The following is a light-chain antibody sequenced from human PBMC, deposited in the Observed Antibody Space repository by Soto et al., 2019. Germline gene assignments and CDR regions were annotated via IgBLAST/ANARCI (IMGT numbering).Light chain of an antibody. CDR2: GAS. V-gene: IGKV3-20*01. J-gene: IGKJ3*01. CDR1: QSVSSSY. Sequence: IVLTQYPGTLSLSPGERATLSCRASQSVSSSYLAWYQQRPGQPPRLLIYGASIRAAGIPERFSGGGSGTDFTLTISRLEPEDFAMYYCQCGTFGPGTKVDIK. CDR3: QCGT.